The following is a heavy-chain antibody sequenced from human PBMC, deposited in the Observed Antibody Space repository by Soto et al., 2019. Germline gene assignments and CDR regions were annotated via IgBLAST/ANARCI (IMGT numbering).Heavy chain of an antibody. J-gene: IGHJ4*02. Sequence: PSETLSLTCAVYGGSFSGYYWTWIRQPPGTGLERIGEINHSGSTNYNPSLMIRVTISVDTSKNQFSLKLTSVTAADTAVYYCARDKITGLFDYWGQGTLVTV. CDR2: INHSGST. CDR1: GGSFSGYY. D-gene: IGHD2-8*02. CDR3: ARDKITGLFDY. V-gene: IGHV4-34*01.